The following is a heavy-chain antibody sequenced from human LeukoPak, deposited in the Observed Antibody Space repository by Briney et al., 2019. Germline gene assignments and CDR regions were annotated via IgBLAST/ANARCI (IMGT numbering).Heavy chain of an antibody. CDR2: ISGDGTST. CDR1: GFTFSSYW. J-gene: IGHJ4*02. CDR3: GRQQAAAGDY. Sequence: PAVSLRLSCAASGFTFSSYWMHWVRQAPGKGLVWVSRISGDGTSTGYADSVKGRFTISRDNAKNMLYLQMNSLRDEDTAVYYCGRQQAAAGDYWGQGTLVTVSS. V-gene: IGHV3-74*01. D-gene: IGHD6-13*01.